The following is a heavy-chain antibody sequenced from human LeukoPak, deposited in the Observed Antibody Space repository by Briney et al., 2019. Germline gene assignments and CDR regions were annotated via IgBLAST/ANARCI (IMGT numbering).Heavy chain of an antibody. Sequence: SVKVSCKASGYTFTGYYMHWVRQAPGQGLEWMGWINPNSGGTNYAQKFQGRVTMTRDTSISTAYMELSRLRSDDAAVYYCARGYYDSSGYYYARAFDIWGQGTMVTVSS. CDR2: INPNSGGT. J-gene: IGHJ3*02. CDR3: ARGYYDSSGYYYARAFDI. V-gene: IGHV1-2*02. CDR1: GYTFTGYY. D-gene: IGHD3-22*01.